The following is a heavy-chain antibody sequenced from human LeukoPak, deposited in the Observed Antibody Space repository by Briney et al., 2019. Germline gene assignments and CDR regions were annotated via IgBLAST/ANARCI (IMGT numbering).Heavy chain of an antibody. CDR1: GYRFTNYW. J-gene: IGHJ4*02. V-gene: IGHV5-51*01. CDR3: ARLLSHGYGPNRYFDY. CDR2: IYPADSDT. Sequence: GESLKISCKGSGYRFTNYWIGWVRQMTGKGLEWMGVIYPADSDTRYNPSFQGQVTISADRSFSTAYLQWSSLKASDTAMYYCARLLSHGYGPNRYFDYWGQGTLVTVSS. D-gene: IGHD5-18*01.